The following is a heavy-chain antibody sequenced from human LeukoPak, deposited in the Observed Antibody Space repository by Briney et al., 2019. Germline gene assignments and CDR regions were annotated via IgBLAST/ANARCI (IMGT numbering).Heavy chain of an antibody. V-gene: IGHV3-30*18. J-gene: IGHJ5*01. CDR2: ISFDGSNK. CDR3: AKDPIPGRIAAAGTGWFDY. CDR1: GFTFSSYG. Sequence: GRSLRLSCAASGFTFSSYGMHWVRQAPGKGLEWVAVISFDGSNKYCSDSVKGRFTISRDNSKNTLYLQMNCLRAEDTAVYYCAKDPIPGRIAAAGTGWFDYWGQGTLVTVSS. D-gene: IGHD6-13*01.